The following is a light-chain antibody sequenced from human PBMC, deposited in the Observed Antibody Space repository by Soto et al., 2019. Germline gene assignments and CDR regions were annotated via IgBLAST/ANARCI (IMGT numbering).Light chain of an antibody. CDR2: DAS. Sequence: EIVMTQSPATLSVSPGERATLSCRASQKISSNLAWYQQTPGQAPRLLIYDASSGATGISDRFSGSGSGTDFTLTISRLEPEDFAVYYCQQYGSSPSFGGGTKVDIK. CDR3: QQYGSSPS. CDR1: QKISSN. V-gene: IGKV3-20*01. J-gene: IGKJ4*01.